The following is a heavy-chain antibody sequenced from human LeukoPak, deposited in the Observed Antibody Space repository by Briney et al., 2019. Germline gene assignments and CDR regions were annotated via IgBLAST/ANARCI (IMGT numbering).Heavy chain of an antibody. J-gene: IGHJ4*02. D-gene: IGHD3-3*01. CDR2: INHSGST. Sequence: SETLSLTCAVYGGSFSGYYWSWIRQPPGKGLEWIGEINHSGSTNYNPSLKSRVTISVDTSKNQFSLKLSSVTAADTAVYYCARGPYDFWSGFYFDYWGQGTPVTVSS. CDR3: ARGPYDFWSGFYFDY. V-gene: IGHV4-34*01. CDR1: GGSFSGYY.